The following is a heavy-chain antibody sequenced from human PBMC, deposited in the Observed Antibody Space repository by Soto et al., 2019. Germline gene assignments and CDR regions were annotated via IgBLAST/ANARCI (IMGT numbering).Heavy chain of an antibody. D-gene: IGHD2-2*02. CDR2: ISSSSSYI. Sequence: EVQLVESGGGLVKPGGSLRLSCAASGFTFSSYSMNWVRQAPGKGLEWVSSISSSSSYIYYADSVKGRFTISRDNAKNSLYLQMSSLRAEDTAVYYCARVHCSSTSCYTLDYWGQGTLVTVSS. V-gene: IGHV3-21*01. CDR3: ARVHCSSTSCYTLDY. J-gene: IGHJ4*02. CDR1: GFTFSSYS.